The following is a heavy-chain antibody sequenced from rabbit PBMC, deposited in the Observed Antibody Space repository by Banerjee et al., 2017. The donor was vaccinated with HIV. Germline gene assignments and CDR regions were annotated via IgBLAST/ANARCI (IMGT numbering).Heavy chain of an antibody. CDR1: GLDFSGDSY. CDR2: IDIGSSGFT. J-gene: IGHJ4*01. V-gene: IGHV1S40*01. Sequence: QSLEESGGGLVKPGASLTLTCKASGLDFSGDSYDSYMCWVRQAPGKGLEWIACIDIGSSGFTYFASWAKGRFTISKTSSTTVTLQVTSLTAADTATYFCARDLTDVIGWNFGWWGQGTLVTVS. CDR3: ARDLTDVIGWNFGW. D-gene: IGHD1-1*01.